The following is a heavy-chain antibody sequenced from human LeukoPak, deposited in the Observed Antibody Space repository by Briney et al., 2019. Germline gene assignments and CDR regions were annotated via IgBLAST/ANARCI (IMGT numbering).Heavy chain of an antibody. CDR1: GFTVSSNY. D-gene: IGHD1-26*01. Sequence: GGSLRLSCAASGFTVSSNYMSWVRQAPGKGLEWVSVIYSGGSTYYADSVKGRFTISRDNSKNTLYLQMNSLRAEDTAVYYCAARKWELLFGTIDYWGQGTLVTVSS. V-gene: IGHV3-53*01. CDR3: AARKWELLFGTIDY. CDR2: IYSGGST. J-gene: IGHJ4*02.